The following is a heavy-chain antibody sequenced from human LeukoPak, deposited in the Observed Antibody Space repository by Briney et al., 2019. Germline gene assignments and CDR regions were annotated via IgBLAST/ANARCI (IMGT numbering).Heavy chain of an antibody. CDR2: ISSSGSTI. CDR3: ANSSTYYSDSSGYC. V-gene: IGHV3-11*01. CDR1: GFTFSDYY. D-gene: IGHD3-22*01. J-gene: IGHJ4*02. Sequence: GGSLRLSCAASGFTFSDYYMRWIRQAPGKGLEWVSYISSSGSTIYYADSVKGRFTISRDNAKNSLYLQMNSLRAEGTAVYYCANSSTYYSDSSGYCWGQGTLVTVSS.